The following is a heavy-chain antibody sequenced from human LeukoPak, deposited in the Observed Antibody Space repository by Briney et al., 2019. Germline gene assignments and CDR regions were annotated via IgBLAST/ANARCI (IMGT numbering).Heavy chain of an antibody. CDR1: GFTFSDYY. J-gene: IGHJ4*02. Sequence: SGRSLRLSCTASGFTFSDYYMSWIRQAPGKGLEWLSYISDRSSYTDYADSVEGRFTISRDNARNSLFLQMNSLRAEDTAVYYCARDRDGYNSVTFDYWGQGTLVTVSS. V-gene: IGHV3-11*05. D-gene: IGHD5-24*01. CDR3: ARDRDGYNSVTFDY. CDR2: ISDRSSYT.